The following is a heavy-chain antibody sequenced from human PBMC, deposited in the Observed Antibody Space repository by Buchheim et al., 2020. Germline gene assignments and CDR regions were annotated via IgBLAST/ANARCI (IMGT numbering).Heavy chain of an antibody. V-gene: IGHV3-7*01. CDR1: GVTFSRNW. Sequence: EVQLVESGGGLVQPGGSLRLSCAGSGVTFSRNWMSWVRQAPGKGLEWVANIKEDGSAKYYVDSVKGRFTISRDNAKNSLYLQMNSLRAEDTAVYYCARDSGYYTSINCRGDAFDVWGQGT. J-gene: IGHJ3*01. CDR2: IKEDGSAK. CDR3: ARDSGYYTSINCRGDAFDV. D-gene: IGHD2-2*03.